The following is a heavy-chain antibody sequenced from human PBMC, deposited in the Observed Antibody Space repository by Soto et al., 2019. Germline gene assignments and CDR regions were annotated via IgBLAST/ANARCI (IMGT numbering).Heavy chain of an antibody. Sequence: ASVKVSCKASGYTFTSYDINWVRQATGQGLEWMGWMNPNNGNTNYAQKLQGRVTMTTNTSTSTAYMELRSLRSDDTAVYYCARDGIRDIVLMVYATNWFDPWGQGTLVTVSS. J-gene: IGHJ5*02. CDR2: MNPNNGNT. V-gene: IGHV1-18*01. CDR3: ARDGIRDIVLMVYATNWFDP. CDR1: GYTFTSYD. D-gene: IGHD2-8*01.